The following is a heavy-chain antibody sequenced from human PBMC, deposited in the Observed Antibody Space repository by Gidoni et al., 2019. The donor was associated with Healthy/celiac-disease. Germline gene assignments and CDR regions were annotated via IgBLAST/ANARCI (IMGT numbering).Heavy chain of an antibody. Sequence: QVQLQESGPGLVKPSGPLSLTCAVSGGSISSSNWWCWVRQPPGKGLEWIGEIFHCGSTNYNPSLKSRVTISVDKSKNQFSLKLSSVTAADTAVYYCARARRLVGATSFDYWGQGTLVTVSS. V-gene: IGHV4-4*02. J-gene: IGHJ4*02. CDR1: GGSISSSNW. D-gene: IGHD1-26*01. CDR3: ARARRLVGATSFDY. CDR2: IFHCGST.